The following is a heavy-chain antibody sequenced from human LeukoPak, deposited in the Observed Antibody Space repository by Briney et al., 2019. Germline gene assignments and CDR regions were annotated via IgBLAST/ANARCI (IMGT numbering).Heavy chain of an antibody. Sequence: ASVKVSCKASGGTFSSYAISWVRQAPGQGLEWMGRIIPILGIANYAQKFQGRVTITADKSTSTAYMELSSLRSEDTAVYYCARPRGYSYGYDYWGQGTLVTVPS. J-gene: IGHJ4*02. CDR1: GGTFSSYA. CDR2: IIPILGIA. CDR3: ARPRGYSYGYDY. V-gene: IGHV1-69*04. D-gene: IGHD5-18*01.